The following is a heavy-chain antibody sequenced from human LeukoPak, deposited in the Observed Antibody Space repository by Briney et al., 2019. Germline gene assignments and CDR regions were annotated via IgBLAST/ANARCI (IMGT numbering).Heavy chain of an antibody. V-gene: IGHV4-39*01. D-gene: IGHD1-1*01. Sequence: SETLSLTCTVSGGSISSSSYYWGWIRQPPGKGLEWIGSIYYSGSTYYNPSLKSRVTISVDTSKNQFSLKLSSVTAADTAVYYCARARDSWTQCFDLWGRGTLVTVSS. CDR1: GGSISSSSYY. CDR2: IYYSGST. CDR3: ARARDSWTQCFDL. J-gene: IGHJ2*01.